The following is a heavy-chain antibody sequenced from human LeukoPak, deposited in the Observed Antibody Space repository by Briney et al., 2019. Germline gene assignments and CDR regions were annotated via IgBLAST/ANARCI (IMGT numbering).Heavy chain of an antibody. CDR3: ARGSGSYYHFDY. D-gene: IGHD1-26*01. Sequence: SETLSLTCAVSGGSISSGGYSWSWIRQPPGKGLECLGYIYHSGITYYNPSLKSRVTMSADRSKNQFSLKLSSVTAADTAVYYCARGSGSYYHFDYWGQGTLVTVSS. V-gene: IGHV4-30-2*01. CDR1: GGSISSGGYS. CDR2: IYHSGIT. J-gene: IGHJ4*02.